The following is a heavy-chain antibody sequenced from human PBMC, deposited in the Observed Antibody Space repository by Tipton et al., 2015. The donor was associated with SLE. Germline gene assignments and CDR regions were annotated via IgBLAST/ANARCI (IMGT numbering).Heavy chain of an antibody. CDR3: AKHRFDCTATTCYNSDYYPCFYMDV. V-gene: IGHV3-23*03. D-gene: IGHD2-2*02. J-gene: IGHJ6*03. Sequence: SLRLSCEASGFTLRSYAMSWVRQAPGKGPEWVSILYGGGKSTYYADSVKGRFTVSRDNFRSTLYLQLNNLRVEDTAVYYCAKHRFDCTATTCYNSDYYPCFYMDVWGEGTTVTVSS. CDR1: GFTLRSYA. CDR2: LYGGGKST.